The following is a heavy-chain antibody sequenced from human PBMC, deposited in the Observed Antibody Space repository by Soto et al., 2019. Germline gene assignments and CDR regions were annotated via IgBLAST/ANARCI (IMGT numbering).Heavy chain of an antibody. V-gene: IGHV3-7*03. Sequence: PWGSLRLSCAVSGLTFITTWMTCFRQAPGKGLEWLASINQDGSATYYVDSVKGRFTISRDNAKNSLYLQLNSLRAEDSATYYCARDRGPNTLDYWGQGTLVTVSS. CDR1: GLTFITTW. CDR2: INQDGSAT. D-gene: IGHD7-27*01. CDR3: ARDRGPNTLDY. J-gene: IGHJ4*02.